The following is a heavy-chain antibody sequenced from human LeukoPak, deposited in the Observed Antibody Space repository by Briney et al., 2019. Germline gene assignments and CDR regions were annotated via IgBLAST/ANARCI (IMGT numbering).Heavy chain of an antibody. D-gene: IGHD5-18*01. CDR1: GGSISSYY. Sequence: SSETLSLTCTVSGGSISSYYWSWIRQPPGKGLEWIGYIYYSGSANYNPSLKSRVTISVDTSKNQFSLKLSSVTAADTAVYYCARTDTDDAFDIWGQGTMVTVSS. CDR3: ARTDTDDAFDI. CDR2: IYYSGSA. V-gene: IGHV4-59*01. J-gene: IGHJ3*02.